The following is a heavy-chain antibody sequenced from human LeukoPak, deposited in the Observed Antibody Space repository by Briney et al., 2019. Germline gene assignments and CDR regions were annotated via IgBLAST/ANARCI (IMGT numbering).Heavy chain of an antibody. Sequence: GRSLRLSCAASGFIFRSYPMHWVRQAPGEGLEWVAVVSYDGSGENYADSVNGRFTISRDNSKNTLYLQMNSLRAEDTAVFYCARDGVGTAFDLWGQGTMVTVSS. J-gene: IGHJ3*01. CDR2: VSYDGSGE. CDR3: ARDGVGTAFDL. V-gene: IGHV3-30*01. D-gene: IGHD1-26*01. CDR1: GFIFRSYP.